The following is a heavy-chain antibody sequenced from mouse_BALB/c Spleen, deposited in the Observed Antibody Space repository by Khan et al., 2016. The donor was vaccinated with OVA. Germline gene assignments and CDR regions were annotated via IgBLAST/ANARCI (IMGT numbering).Heavy chain of an antibody. J-gene: IGHJ2*01. CDR2: ISYSGST. CDR3: ARTARIKY. D-gene: IGHD1-2*01. CDR1: GYSITSGYG. Sequence: EVQLKQSGPGLVKPSQSLSLTCTVTGYSITSGYGWNWIRQFPGNKLEWMGYISYSGSTNFNPSLKSRISITRDTSKNQFFLQLNSVTTEDTATYYCARTARIKYWGQGTTLTVSS. V-gene: IGHV3-2*02.